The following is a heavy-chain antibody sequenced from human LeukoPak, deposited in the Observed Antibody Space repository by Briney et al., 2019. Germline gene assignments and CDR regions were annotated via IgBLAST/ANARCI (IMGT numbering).Heavy chain of an antibody. V-gene: IGHV3-23*01. J-gene: IGHJ6*02. CDR3: AKVLYSSSWYATYYYYYGMDV. CDR1: GFTFSSYA. CDR2: ISGSGGST. Sequence: PGGSLRLSCAASGFTFSSYAMSWVRQAPGKGLEWVSAISGSGGSTYYADSVKGRITISRDNSKNTLYLQMNSLRAEDTAVYYCAKVLYSSSWYATYYYYYGMDVWGQGTAVTVSS. D-gene: IGHD6-13*01.